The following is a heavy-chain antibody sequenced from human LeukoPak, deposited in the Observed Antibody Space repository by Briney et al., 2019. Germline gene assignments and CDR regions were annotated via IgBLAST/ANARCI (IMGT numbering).Heavy chain of an antibody. CDR3: ARLASEAAVPYYYYYYMDV. J-gene: IGHJ6*03. Sequence: GESLKISCKGSGYSFTSYWIGWVRQMPGKGLEWMGIIYPGDSDTRYSPSFQGQVTISADKSISTAYLRWSSLKASDTAMYYCARLASEAAVPYYYYYYMDVWGKGTTVTISS. D-gene: IGHD6-25*01. CDR2: IYPGDSDT. CDR1: GYSFTSYW. V-gene: IGHV5-51*01.